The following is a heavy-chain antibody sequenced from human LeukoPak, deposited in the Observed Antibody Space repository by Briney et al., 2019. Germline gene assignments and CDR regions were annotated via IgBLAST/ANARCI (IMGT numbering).Heavy chain of an antibody. V-gene: IGHV3-21*01. CDR3: ARSFFQQLDAFDI. CDR1: GFTFSSYS. Sequence: GGSLRLSCAASGFTFSSYSMNWVRQAPGKGLEWVSSISSGSSHIYYVDSVKGRFTISRDNAKNSLYLQMNNLRAEDTAVYYCARSFFQQLDAFDIWGQGTMVTVSS. CDR2: ISSGSSHI. D-gene: IGHD6-13*01. J-gene: IGHJ3*02.